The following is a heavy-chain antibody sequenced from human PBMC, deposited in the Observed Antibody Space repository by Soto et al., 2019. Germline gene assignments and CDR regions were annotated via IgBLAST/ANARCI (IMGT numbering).Heavy chain of an antibody. CDR2: IIPIFGTA. CDR3: ARDPRTVTMIPAFDI. J-gene: IGHJ3*02. V-gene: IGHV1-69*13. D-gene: IGHD3-22*01. CDR1: GGTFSSYA. Sequence: SVKVSCKASGGTFSSYAISWARQAPGQGLEWMGGIIPIFGTANYAQKFQGRVTITADESTSTAYMELSSLRSEDTAVYYCARDPRTVTMIPAFDIWGQGTMVTVSS.